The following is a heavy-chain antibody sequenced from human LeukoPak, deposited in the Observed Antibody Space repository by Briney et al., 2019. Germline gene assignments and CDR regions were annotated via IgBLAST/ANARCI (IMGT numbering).Heavy chain of an antibody. CDR3: ARRPDCSSTSCYPNWFDL. V-gene: IGHV4-39*01. Sequence: SETLSLTCTVSGGSISSSSYYWGWIRQPPGKGLEWIGSIYYSGSTYYNLSLKSRVTISVDTSKNQFSLKVSSVTAADTAVYYCARRPDCSSTSCYPNWFDLWGQGTLVTVSS. D-gene: IGHD2-2*01. CDR1: GGSISSSSYY. J-gene: IGHJ5*02. CDR2: IYYSGST.